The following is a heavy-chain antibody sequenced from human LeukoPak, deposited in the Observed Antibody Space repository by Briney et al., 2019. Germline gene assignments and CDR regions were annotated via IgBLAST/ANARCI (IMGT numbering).Heavy chain of an antibody. CDR3: ARSSSWYWFDP. V-gene: IGHV4-38-2*02. J-gene: IGHJ5*02. Sequence: SETLSLTCTVSGYSISSGYYWGWIRQPPGKGLEWIGSIYHSGSTYYNPSLKSRVTISVDTSKNQFSLKLSSVTAADTAVYYCARSSSWYWFDPWGQGTLVTVSS. D-gene: IGHD6-13*01. CDR1: GYSISSGYY. CDR2: IYHSGST.